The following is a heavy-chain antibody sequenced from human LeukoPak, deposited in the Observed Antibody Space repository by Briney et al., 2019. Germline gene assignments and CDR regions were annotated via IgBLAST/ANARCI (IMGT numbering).Heavy chain of an antibody. Sequence: GGSLRLSCAASGFTVSSNYMSWVRQAPGKGLEWVAVISYDGSIKYYADSVKGRFTTSRDNSKNTLYLQMNSLRAEDTAVYYCAKGVWFGELSNGMDVWGQGTTVTVSS. CDR1: GFTVSSNY. D-gene: IGHD3-10*01. V-gene: IGHV3-30*18. J-gene: IGHJ6*02. CDR3: AKGVWFGELSNGMDV. CDR2: ISYDGSIK.